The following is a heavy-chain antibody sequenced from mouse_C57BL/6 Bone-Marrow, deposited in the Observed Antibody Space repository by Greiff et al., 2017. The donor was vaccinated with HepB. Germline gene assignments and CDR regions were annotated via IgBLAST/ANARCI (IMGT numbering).Heavy chain of an antibody. CDR3: ARGLTDYDGGYFDV. CDR1: GYTFTSYW. V-gene: IGHV1-55*01. D-gene: IGHD2-4*01. J-gene: IGHJ1*03. CDR2: IYPGSGST. Sequence: QVQLQQPGADLVKPGASVKMSCKASGYTFTSYWITWVKQRPGQGLEWIGDIYPGSGSTNYNEKFKSKATLTVDTSSSTAYMQLSSLTSEDSAVYYCARGLTDYDGGYFDVWGTGTTVTVSS.